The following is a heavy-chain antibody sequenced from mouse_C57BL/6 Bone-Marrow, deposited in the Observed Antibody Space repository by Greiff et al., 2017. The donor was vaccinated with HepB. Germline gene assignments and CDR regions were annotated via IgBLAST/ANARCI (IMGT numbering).Heavy chain of an antibody. CDR3: ARESNWAWFAY. J-gene: IGHJ3*01. D-gene: IGHD4-1*01. CDR2: ISDGGSYT. Sequence: DVHLVESGGGLVKPGGSLKLSCAASGFTFSSYAMSWVRQTPEKRLEWVATISDGGSYTYYPDNVKGRFTISRDNAKNNLYLQMSHLKSEDTAMYYCARESNWAWFAYWGQGTLVTVSA. V-gene: IGHV5-4*01. CDR1: GFTFSSYA.